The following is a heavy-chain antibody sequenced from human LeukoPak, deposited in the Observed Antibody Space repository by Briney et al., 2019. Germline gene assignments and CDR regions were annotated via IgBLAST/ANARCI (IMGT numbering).Heavy chain of an antibody. J-gene: IGHJ4*02. D-gene: IGHD6-13*01. Sequence: RASVKVSCKVSGYTLTELSMHWVRQAPGKGLEWMGGFDPEDGETIYAQKFQGRVTMTEDTSTDTAYMELSSLRSEDTAVYYCATRLLYSSSWYTFGYWGQGTLVTVSS. CDR3: ATRLLYSSSWYTFGY. CDR1: GYTLTELS. CDR2: FDPEDGET. V-gene: IGHV1-24*01.